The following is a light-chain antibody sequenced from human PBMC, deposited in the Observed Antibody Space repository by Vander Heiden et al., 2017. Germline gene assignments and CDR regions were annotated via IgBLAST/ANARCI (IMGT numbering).Light chain of an antibody. J-gene: IGKJ1*01. CDR2: AAS. CDR1: QSISSY. CDR3: QQSYSTLWT. V-gene: IGKV1-39*01. Sequence: IQMVQSLSSLSVSVGDRVTITCRASQSISSYLNWYQQKPGKAPKLLIYAASSWQSGVPSRFSGSGSGTDFTLTISSLQPEDFATYYCQQSYSTLWTFGQGTKVEIK.